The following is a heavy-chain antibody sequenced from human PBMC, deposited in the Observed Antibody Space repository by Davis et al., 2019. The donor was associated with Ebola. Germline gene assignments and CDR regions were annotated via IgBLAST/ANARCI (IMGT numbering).Heavy chain of an antibody. CDR3: ARVASLVSSTRGFDS. J-gene: IGHJ4*02. CDR2: IYPRDSDT. CDR1: GYSFTSYW. V-gene: IGHV5-51*01. D-gene: IGHD2-2*01. Sequence: GESLKISCKGSGYSFTSYWIGWVRQMPGKGLECMGVIYPRDSDTRYSPSFQGQVTVSADKSINTAYLQWSRLKASDTAMYYCARVASLVSSTRGFDSWGQGTLVTVSS.